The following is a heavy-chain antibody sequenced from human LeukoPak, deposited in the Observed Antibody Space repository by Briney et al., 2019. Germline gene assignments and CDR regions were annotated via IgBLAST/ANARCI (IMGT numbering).Heavy chain of an antibody. CDR1: GFTFSSYE. Sequence: GGSLRLSCAASGFTFSSYEMNWVRQAPGKGLEWVSYISSSGSTIYYADSVKGRFTTSRDNAKNSVYLQMNSLRGEDTAVYYCARDASRTGTTWGQGTLVTVSS. CDR2: ISSSGSTI. V-gene: IGHV3-48*03. D-gene: IGHD1-1*01. J-gene: IGHJ5*02. CDR3: ARDASRTGTT.